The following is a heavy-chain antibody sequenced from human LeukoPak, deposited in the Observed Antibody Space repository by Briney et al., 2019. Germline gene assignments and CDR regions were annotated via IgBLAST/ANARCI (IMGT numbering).Heavy chain of an antibody. Sequence: KPSETLSLTCAVSGGSIISGAYSWSWIRQPPGKGLEWIGYIYLSGSTYYNPSLKSRVTISVDRSKNQFSLQLSSVTAADTAVYYCARDRDYYGSGSLGAFDIWGQGTMVTVSS. CDR3: ARDRDYYGSGSLGAFDI. V-gene: IGHV4-30-2*01. CDR1: GGSIISGAYS. D-gene: IGHD3-10*01. J-gene: IGHJ3*02. CDR2: IYLSGST.